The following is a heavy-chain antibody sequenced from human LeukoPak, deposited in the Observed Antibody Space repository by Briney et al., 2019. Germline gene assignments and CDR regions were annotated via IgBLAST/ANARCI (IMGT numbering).Heavy chain of an antibody. V-gene: IGHV3-21*01. D-gene: IGHD4-17*01. CDR1: GFTFSSYS. CDR2: ISSSSSYI. CDR3: ARDFPLTGDYYFGAFDI. Sequence: PGGSLRLSCAASGFTFSSYSMNWVRQAPGKGLEWDSSISSSSSYIYYADSVKGRFTISRDNAKNSLYLQMNSLRAEDTAVYYCARDFPLTGDYYFGAFDIWGQGTMVTVSS. J-gene: IGHJ3*02.